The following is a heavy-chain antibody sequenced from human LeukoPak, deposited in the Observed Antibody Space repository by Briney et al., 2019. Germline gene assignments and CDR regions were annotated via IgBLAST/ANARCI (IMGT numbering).Heavy chain of an antibody. V-gene: IGHV4-39*01. D-gene: IGHD3-22*01. CDR1: GGSISSSSYY. CDR2: IYYSGST. CDR3: ARPYYYYDSSGMIPDAFDI. Sequence: SETLSLTCTVSGGSISSSSYYWGWIRQPPGKGLEWIGSIYYSGSTYYNPSLRSRVTISVDTSKNQFSLKLSSVTAADTAVYYCARPYYYYDSSGMIPDAFDIWRQGTMVTVSS. J-gene: IGHJ3*02.